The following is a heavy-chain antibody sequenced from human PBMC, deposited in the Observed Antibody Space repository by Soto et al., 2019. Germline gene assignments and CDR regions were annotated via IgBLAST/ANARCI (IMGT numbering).Heavy chain of an antibody. V-gene: IGHV3-30*03. J-gene: IGHJ4*02. CDR1: GFTFSSYG. Sequence: QVQLVESGGGVVQPGRSLRLSCAASGFTFSSYGMHWVRQAPGKGLEWVAVISYDGSNKYYADSVKGRFTISRDNSKNMLYLQMNSLRDEDTAVYYCAIEPSTVTTQNLLDSWGQGTLVTVSS. CDR3: AIEPSTVTTQNLLDS. CDR2: ISYDGSNK. D-gene: IGHD4-4*01.